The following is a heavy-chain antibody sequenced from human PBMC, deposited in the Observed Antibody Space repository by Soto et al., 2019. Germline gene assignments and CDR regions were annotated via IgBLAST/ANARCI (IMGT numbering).Heavy chain of an antibody. Sequence: QVQLVESGGGLVKPGGSLRLSCAASGFTFSDYYMSWIRQAPGKGLEWVSYISSSGSTKYYADSVKGGFTISRDNAKNSLYLQMNSLRAEDTAVYYCARVVIYYGDYESVCYYYYMDVWGKGTTVTGS. CDR3: ARVVIYYGDYESVCYYYYMDV. J-gene: IGHJ6*03. CDR2: ISSSGSTK. D-gene: IGHD4-17*01. CDR1: GFTFSDYY. V-gene: IGHV3-11*01.